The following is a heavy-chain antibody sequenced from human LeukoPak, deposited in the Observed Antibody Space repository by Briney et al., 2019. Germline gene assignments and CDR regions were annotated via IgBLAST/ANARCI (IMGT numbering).Heavy chain of an antibody. Sequence: PSETLSLTCTVSGGSISSGDYYWSWIRQPPGKGLEWIGYIYYSGSTYYNPSLKSRVTISVDTSKNQFSLKLSSVTAADTAVYYCARWGESSALRVHAFDNWGQGAMVTVSS. V-gene: IGHV4-30-4*02. D-gene: IGHD6-25*01. CDR2: IYYSGST. CDR1: GGSISSGDYY. CDR3: ARWGESSALRVHAFDN. J-gene: IGHJ3*02.